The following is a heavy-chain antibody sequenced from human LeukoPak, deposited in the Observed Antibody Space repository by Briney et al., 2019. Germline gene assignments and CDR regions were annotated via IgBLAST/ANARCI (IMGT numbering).Heavy chain of an antibody. Sequence: SETLSLTCTVSGGSISSFYYTWIRQPPGKGLEWIGYIDSSGITNYNSSLNSRVTTSLDTSQNQFSLKLNSVTAADTAVYYCATVASGWYPDYWGQGALVTVAS. CDR2: IDSSGIT. V-gene: IGHV4-59*01. J-gene: IGHJ4*02. CDR3: ATVASGWYPDY. D-gene: IGHD6-19*01. CDR1: GGSISSFY.